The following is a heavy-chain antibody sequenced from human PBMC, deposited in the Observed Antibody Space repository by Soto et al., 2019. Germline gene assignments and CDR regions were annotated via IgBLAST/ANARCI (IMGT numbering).Heavy chain of an antibody. Sequence: SETLSRTCTCSGGSVSSYYWSWIRQPPGKGLEWIGFIYYNGDTNYNPSLKSRVTISLDTSKNQFALEVRSVTAADTAVYYCARGWSGYLHYYGMDVWGQGTTVTVSS. CDR1: GGSVSSYY. CDR3: ARGWSGYLHYYGMDV. J-gene: IGHJ6*02. CDR2: IYYNGDT. D-gene: IGHD3-3*01. V-gene: IGHV4-59*02.